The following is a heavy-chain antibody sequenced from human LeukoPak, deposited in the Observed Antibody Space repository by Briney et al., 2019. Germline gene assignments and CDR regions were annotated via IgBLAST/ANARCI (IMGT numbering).Heavy chain of an antibody. Sequence: GASVKVSCKASGGTFSSYAINWVRQATGQGLEWMGWMNPNSGNTGYAQKFQGRVTMTRNTSISTAYMELSSLRSEDTAVYYCARVQYSIGGDYWGQGTLVTVSS. J-gene: IGHJ4*02. CDR3: ARVQYSIGGDY. D-gene: IGHD6-25*01. CDR1: GGTFSSYA. V-gene: IGHV1-8*01. CDR2: MNPNSGNT.